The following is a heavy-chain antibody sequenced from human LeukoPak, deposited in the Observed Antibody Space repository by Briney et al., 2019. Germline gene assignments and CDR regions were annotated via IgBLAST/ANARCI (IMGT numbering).Heavy chain of an antibody. CDR1: GGTFSSYA. CDR3: ARRGGSEYDYVWGSYRYFGY. CDR2: IIPIFSTA. V-gene: IGHV1-69*13. D-gene: IGHD3-16*02. J-gene: IGHJ4*02. Sequence: SVKVSCKASGGTFSSYAISWVRQAPGQGLEWMGGIIPIFSTANYAQKFQGRVTITADESTSTAYMELSSLRSEDTAVYYCARRGGSEYDYVWGSYRYFGYWGQGTLVTVSS.